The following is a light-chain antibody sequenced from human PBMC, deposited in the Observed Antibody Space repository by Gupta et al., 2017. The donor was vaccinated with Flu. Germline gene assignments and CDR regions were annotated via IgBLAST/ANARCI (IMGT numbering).Light chain of an antibody. Sequence: VITQSPATLSVSPGEPATLSCRASQFIDGDLAWYQQKPGQASRLLIHGASMRATGTPARFSGRDSGTEYTLTINGLQSEDFAVYFCQQYNRWPPLTFGHGTKVEIK. CDR3: QQYNRWPPLT. CDR2: GAS. V-gene: IGKV3-15*01. J-gene: IGKJ1*01. CDR1: QFIDGD.